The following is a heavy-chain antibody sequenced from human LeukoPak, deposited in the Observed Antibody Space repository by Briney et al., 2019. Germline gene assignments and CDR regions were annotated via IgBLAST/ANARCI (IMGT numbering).Heavy chain of an antibody. D-gene: IGHD1-1*01. Sequence: ASVKVSCKASGGTFSSYAISWVRQASGQGLEWMGGIIPIFGTANYAQKFQGRVTITADKSTSTAYMELSSLRSEDTAVYYCARAPSRYFYFDYWGQGTLVTVSS. V-gene: IGHV1-69*06. J-gene: IGHJ4*02. CDR1: GGTFSSYA. CDR2: IIPIFGTA. CDR3: ARAPSRYFYFDY.